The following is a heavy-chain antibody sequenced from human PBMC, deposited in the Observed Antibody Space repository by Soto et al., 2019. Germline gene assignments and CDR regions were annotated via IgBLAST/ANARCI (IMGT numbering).Heavy chain of an antibody. J-gene: IGHJ6*02. Sequence: ASVKVSCKASGYRFTGYGMHWVRQAPGQGLEWMGWINPNSGATDYAQTFQARSTMTWEMSTKAAYMAVSGMRSDDTADDTAVKYCAESDYVGDDYFQYGLDVWGQGTQVTVSS. CDR3: VKYCAESDYVGDDYFQYGLDV. V-gene: IGHV1-2*02. CDR2: INPNSGAT. D-gene: IGHD2-21*02. CDR1: GYRFTGYG.